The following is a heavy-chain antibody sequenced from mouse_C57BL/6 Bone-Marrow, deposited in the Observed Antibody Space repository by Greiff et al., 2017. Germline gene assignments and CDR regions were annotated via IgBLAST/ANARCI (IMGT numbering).Heavy chain of an antibody. CDR3: ARSSDGHYGGLYFDY. V-gene: IGHV1-82*01. Sequence: VQLQQSGPELVKPGASVKISCKASGYAFSSSWMNWVKQRPGKGLEWIGRIYPGDGDTNYNGKFKGKATLTADKSSSTAYMQLSILTSEDSAVYFCARSSDGHYGGLYFDYWGQGTTRTVSS. J-gene: IGHJ2*01. CDR1: GYAFSSSW. D-gene: IGHD1-1*01. CDR2: IYPGDGDT.